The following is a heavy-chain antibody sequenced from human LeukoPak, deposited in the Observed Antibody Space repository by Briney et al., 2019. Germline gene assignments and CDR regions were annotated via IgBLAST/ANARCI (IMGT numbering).Heavy chain of an antibody. CDR3: ARWRRDGYNLFDY. V-gene: IGHV1-2*02. D-gene: IGHD5-24*01. J-gene: IGHJ4*02. CDR2: INPNSGGT. CDR1: GYTFTGYY. Sequence: ASVKVSCKASGYTFTGYYMHWVRQAPGQGLEWMGWINPNSGGTNYAQKFQGRVTMTRDTSISTAYMELSRLRFDDTAVYYCARWRRDGYNLFDYWGQGTLITVSS.